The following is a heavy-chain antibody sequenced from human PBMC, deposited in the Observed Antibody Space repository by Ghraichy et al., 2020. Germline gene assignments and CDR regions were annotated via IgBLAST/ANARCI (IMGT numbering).Heavy chain of an antibody. CDR2: ISYDGSNK. J-gene: IGHJ6*03. Sequence: GGSLRLSCAASGFTFSGYGMHWVRQAPGKGLDWVAVISYDGSNKYYADSVKGRFTISRDNSKNTLYLQMNSLRAEDTAVYYCAKAPMVVPAAISFYMDVWGKGTTVTVSS. CDR3: AKAPMVVPAAISFYMDV. D-gene: IGHD2-2*01. CDR1: GFTFSGYG. V-gene: IGHV3-30*18.